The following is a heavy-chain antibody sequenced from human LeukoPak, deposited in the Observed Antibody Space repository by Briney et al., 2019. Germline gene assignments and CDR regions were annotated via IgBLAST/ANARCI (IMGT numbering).Heavy chain of an antibody. D-gene: IGHD4-11*01. Sequence: ASVKLSCKASGYTFTGHYMHWVRQAPGQGLEWMGWVNPNSGGTNYAQTFQGRVTMTRDTSITTAYMDLSSLRSDDTAVYYCARDNYGIGDYWGQGTLVTVSS. CDR1: GYTFTGHY. J-gene: IGHJ4*02. CDR3: ARDNYGIGDY. V-gene: IGHV1-2*02. CDR2: VNPNSGGT.